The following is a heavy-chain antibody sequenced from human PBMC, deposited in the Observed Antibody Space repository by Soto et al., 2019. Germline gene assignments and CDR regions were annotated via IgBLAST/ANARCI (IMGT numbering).Heavy chain of an antibody. CDR1: GYTFTSYG. Sequence: QVQLVQSGAEVKKPGASVKVSCKASGYTFTSYGISWVRQAPGQGLEWMGWISAYNGNTNYAQKLQGRVTMTTATSTSSDNMDLRSLRSDDTAVYYCARDLTPMDIWGQGTMVTVSS. J-gene: IGHJ3*02. CDR3: ARDLTPMDI. CDR2: ISAYNGNT. V-gene: IGHV1-18*01. D-gene: IGHD2-15*01.